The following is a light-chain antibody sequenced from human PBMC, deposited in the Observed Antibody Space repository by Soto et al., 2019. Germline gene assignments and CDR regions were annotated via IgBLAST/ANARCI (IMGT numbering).Light chain of an antibody. CDR2: EVS. V-gene: IGLV2-8*01. Sequence: QSVLTQPPSASGSPGQSVTISCTGNSSDVGGYNYVSWYQQHPGKAPKLMIYEVSKRPSGVPDRFSGSKSGNTASLTVSGLQAEDEADYYCSSYAGSNPDVVFGGGTKLTV. CDR3: SSYAGSNPDVV. J-gene: IGLJ2*01. CDR1: SSDVGGYNY.